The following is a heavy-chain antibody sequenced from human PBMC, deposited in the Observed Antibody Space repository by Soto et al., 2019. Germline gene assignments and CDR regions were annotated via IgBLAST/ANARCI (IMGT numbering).Heavy chain of an antibody. CDR1: GYTLTNYA. CDR3: VRDCTGGGCSCIY. V-gene: IGHV1-18*01. CDR2: INTYNGNS. D-gene: IGHD2-15*01. Sequence: QVQLVQSAAEVKKPGASVKVSCKASGYTLTNYAISWVRQAPGQGPEWMGWINTYNGNSNYAQKFQGRVTMTTDTSTNTAYMELRSLTSDDTAVYYCVRDCTGGGCSCIYWGQGTLVTVSS. J-gene: IGHJ4*02.